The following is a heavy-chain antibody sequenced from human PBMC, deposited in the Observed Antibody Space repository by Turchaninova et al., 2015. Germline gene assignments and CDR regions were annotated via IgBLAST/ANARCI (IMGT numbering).Heavy chain of an antibody. V-gene: IGHV3-33*01. CDR2: IWYDGSKE. CDR3: VREGSVTTGGLDY. D-gene: IGHD4-17*01. Sequence: QVQLVESGGGVVQPGRSLRLSCAASGFIFSSHGMPWVRQAPGKGLEWVEVIWYDGSKEKYVESVKGRFTISRDYSKNTLDVHMNSLGVEDTAVYYWVREGSVTTGGLDYWGQGTLVTVSS. CDR1: GFIFSSHG. J-gene: IGHJ4*02.